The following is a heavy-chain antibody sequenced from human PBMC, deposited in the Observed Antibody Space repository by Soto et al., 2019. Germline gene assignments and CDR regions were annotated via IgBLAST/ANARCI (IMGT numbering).Heavy chain of an antibody. CDR2: ISGSSSGT. D-gene: IGHD6-19*01. V-gene: IGHV3-23*01. CDR3: AKDRSENFWVYYYAMDV. J-gene: IGHJ6*02. CDR1: GFNFGAYA. Sequence: EARLLESGGGLIQPGGSLRLSCEASGFNFGAYAMSWVRQAPGKGLEWVSGISGSSSGTYYTDSVKGRFTISRDNSKNTVYLQMNSLRGEDTAVYYCAKDRSENFWVYYYAMDVRGQGTAVTVSS.